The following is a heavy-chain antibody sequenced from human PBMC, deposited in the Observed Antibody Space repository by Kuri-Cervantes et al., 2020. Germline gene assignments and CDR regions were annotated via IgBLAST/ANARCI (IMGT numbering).Heavy chain of an antibody. CDR1: GGSISSYY. CDR2: IYYSGST. J-gene: IGHJ4*02. Sequence: SETLSLTCTVSGGSISSYYWSWIRQPPGKGLEWIGYIYYSGSTNYNPSLKSRVTISVDTSKNQFSLRLSSVTAADTAVYYCARNTDILTGYVLFDCWGQGTLVTVSS. CDR3: ARNTDILTGYVLFDC. D-gene: IGHD3-9*01. V-gene: IGHV4-59*01.